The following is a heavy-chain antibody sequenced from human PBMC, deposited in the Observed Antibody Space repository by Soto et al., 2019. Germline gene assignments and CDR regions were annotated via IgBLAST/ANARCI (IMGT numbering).Heavy chain of an antibody. V-gene: IGHV4-39*02. CDR1: GGSISSSSYY. Sequence: SETLSLTCTVSGGSISSSSYYWGWIRQPPGKGLEWIGSIYYSGSTYYNPSLKSRVTISVDTSKNQFSLKLSSVTAADTAVYYCAGDCSSTSCPTSSDYWGQGTLVTVSS. CDR3: AGDCSSTSCPTSSDY. D-gene: IGHD2-2*01. J-gene: IGHJ4*02. CDR2: IYYSGST.